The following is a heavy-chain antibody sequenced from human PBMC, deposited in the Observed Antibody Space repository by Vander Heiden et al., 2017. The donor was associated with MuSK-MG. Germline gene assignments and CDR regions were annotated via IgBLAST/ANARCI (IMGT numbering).Heavy chain of an antibody. Sequence: SSYGMHWVRQAPGKGLEWVAVISYDGSNKYYADSVKGRFTISRDNSKNTLYLQMNSLRAEDTAVYYCAKDLEWLSLYYYGMDVWGQGTTVTVSS. J-gene: IGHJ6*02. CDR2: ISYDGSNK. V-gene: IGHV3-30*18. CDR1: SSYG. CDR3: AKDLEWLSLYYYGMDV. D-gene: IGHD3-3*01.